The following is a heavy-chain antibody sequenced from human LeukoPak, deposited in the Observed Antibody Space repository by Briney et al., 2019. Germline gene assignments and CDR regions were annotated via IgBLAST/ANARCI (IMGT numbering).Heavy chain of an antibody. Sequence: GGSLRLSCAASGFAFSNYGMNWVRQAPGKGLEWISYIRSSSTLIQYADSVKGRFTISRDNGKNSLSPQMNSLRAEDTAVYYCATYFANSGRRSDYWGQGTLVTVSS. CDR2: IRSSSTLI. J-gene: IGHJ4*02. CDR3: ATYFANSGRRSDY. V-gene: IGHV3-48*01. D-gene: IGHD3-9*01. CDR1: GFAFSNYG.